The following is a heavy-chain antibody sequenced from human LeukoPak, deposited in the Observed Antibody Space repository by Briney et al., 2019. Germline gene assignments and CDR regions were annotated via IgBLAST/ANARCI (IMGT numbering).Heavy chain of an antibody. D-gene: IGHD3-22*01. Sequence: SVKVSCKASGGTFISYAISWVRQAPGQGLEWMGGIIPIFGTANYAQKFQGRVTITADESTSTAYMELSSLRSEDTAVYYCARSMDYYDSSGYYDPLGYYYGMDVWGQGTTVTVSS. V-gene: IGHV1-69*13. CDR3: ARSMDYYDSSGYYDPLGYYYGMDV. CDR2: IIPIFGTA. J-gene: IGHJ6*02. CDR1: GGTFISYA.